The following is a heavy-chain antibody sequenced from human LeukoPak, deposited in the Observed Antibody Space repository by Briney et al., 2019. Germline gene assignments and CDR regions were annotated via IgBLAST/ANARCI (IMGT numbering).Heavy chain of an antibody. CDR3: AKDQVLLWFGELSPPGY. J-gene: IGHJ4*02. D-gene: IGHD3-10*01. Sequence: QPGRSLRLSCAASGFTFSSYGMHWVRQAPGKGLEWVAVISYDGSNKYYADSVKGRFTISRDNSKNTLYLQMNSLRAEDTAVYYCAKDQVLLWFGELSPPGYWGQGTLVTVSS. V-gene: IGHV3-30*18. CDR2: ISYDGSNK. CDR1: GFTFSSYG.